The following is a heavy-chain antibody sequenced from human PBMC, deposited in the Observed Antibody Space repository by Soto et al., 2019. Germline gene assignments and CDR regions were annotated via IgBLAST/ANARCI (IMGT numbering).Heavy chain of an antibody. CDR3: ARISSSWSNDAFDI. CDR1: GYTFTSYG. CDR2: ISAYNGNT. Sequence: ASVKVSCKASGYTFTSYGIGWVRQAPGQGLEWMGWISAYNGNTNYAQKLQGRVTMTTDTSTSTAYMELRSLRSDDTAVYYCARISSSWSNDAFDIWGQGTMVTVSS. V-gene: IGHV1-18*01. D-gene: IGHD6-13*01. J-gene: IGHJ3*02.